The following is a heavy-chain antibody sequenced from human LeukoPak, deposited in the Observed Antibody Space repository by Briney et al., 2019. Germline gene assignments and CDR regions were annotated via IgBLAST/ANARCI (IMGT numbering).Heavy chain of an antibody. CDR2: IYYSGNT. J-gene: IGHJ4*02. CDR3: ARGSAWYFVY. CDR1: GDSVSSGSSH. D-gene: IGHD6-19*01. Sequence: PSETLSLTCTVSGDSVSSGSSHWSWIRQPPGKGLEWIGYIYYSGNTNYNPSLKSRVTISVDTSKNQFSLKLSSVTAADTALYYCARGSAWYFVYWGQGTLVTVSS. V-gene: IGHV4-61*01.